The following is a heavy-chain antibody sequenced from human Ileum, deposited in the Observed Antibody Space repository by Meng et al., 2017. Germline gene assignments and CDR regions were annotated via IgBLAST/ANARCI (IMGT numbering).Heavy chain of an antibody. CDR1: GFIFSDYA. D-gene: IGHD2-15*01. J-gene: IGHJ4*02. Sequence: EVQLLESGGGLVQPGGSLKLSCAAYGFIFSDYAMTRARQAPGKGLEWVSGISSSGSGTYYADSVKGRFTSSRDNYKNTLTLQMDSLRAEDTAVYYCAKGKVGVAGSPDDWGQGTLVTVSS. CDR3: AKGKVGVAGSPDD. CDR2: ISSSGSGT. V-gene: IGHV3-23*01.